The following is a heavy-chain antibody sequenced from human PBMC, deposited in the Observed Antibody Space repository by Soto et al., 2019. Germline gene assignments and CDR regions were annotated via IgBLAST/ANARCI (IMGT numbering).Heavy chain of an antibody. CDR2: VNPILSMS. V-gene: IGHV1-69*02. CDR1: GDTFSFYT. CDR3: ATLGAGGAVA. D-gene: IGHD6-19*01. J-gene: IGHJ5*02. Sequence: SVKVSCKASGDTFSFYTINWVRQAPGLGLEWMGRVNPILSMSNYAQNFQGRVTMTRDTSTSTFYMELSRLRFEDTAVYYCATLGAGGAVAWGQGTLVTVSS.